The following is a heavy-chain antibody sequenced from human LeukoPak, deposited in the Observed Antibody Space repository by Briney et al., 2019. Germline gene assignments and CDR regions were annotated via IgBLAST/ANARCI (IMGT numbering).Heavy chain of an antibody. J-gene: IGHJ4*02. Sequence: GASVKVSCEASGYTFTGYYMHWVRQAPGQGLEWMGRINPNSGGTNYAQKFQGRVTMTRDTSISTAYMELSRLRSDDTAVYYCARGLEDGWPFDYWGQGTLVTVSS. CDR2: INPNSGGT. D-gene: IGHD2-15*01. CDR3: ARGLEDGWPFDY. V-gene: IGHV1-2*06. CDR1: GYTFTGYY.